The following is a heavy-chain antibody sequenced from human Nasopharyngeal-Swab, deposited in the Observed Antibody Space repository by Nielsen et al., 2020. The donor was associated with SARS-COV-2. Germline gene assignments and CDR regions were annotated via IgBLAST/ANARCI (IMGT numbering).Heavy chain of an antibody. J-gene: IGHJ6*02. CDR1: GFTFSSYS. V-gene: IGHV3-48*01. D-gene: IGHD5-18*01. CDR2: ISSSSSTI. CDR3: ARAKYVDTDNSDYGMDV. Sequence: GESLKISCAASGFTFSSYSMNWVRQAPGKGLEWVSYISSSSSTIYYADSVKGRFTISRDNSKNTLYLQMNSLRAEDTAVYYCARAKYVDTDNSDYGMDVWGQGTTVTVSS.